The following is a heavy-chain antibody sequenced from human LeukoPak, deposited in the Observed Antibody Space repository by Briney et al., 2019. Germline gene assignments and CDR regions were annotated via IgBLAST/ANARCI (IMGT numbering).Heavy chain of an antibody. Sequence: ASVKVSCKASGYTFTSYDINWVRQATGQGLEWMGRIIPIFGTANYAQKFQGRVTITTDESTSTAYMELSSLRSEDTAVYYCARGPYYYGSGSYIFDYWGQGTLVTVSS. CDR1: GYTFTSYD. J-gene: IGHJ4*02. V-gene: IGHV1-69*05. CDR3: ARGPYYYGSGSYIFDY. CDR2: IIPIFGTA. D-gene: IGHD3-10*01.